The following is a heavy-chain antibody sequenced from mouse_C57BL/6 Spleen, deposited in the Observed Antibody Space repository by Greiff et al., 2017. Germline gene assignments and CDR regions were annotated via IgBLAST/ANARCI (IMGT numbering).Heavy chain of an antibody. J-gene: IGHJ3*01. CDR2: ISYDGSN. V-gene: IGHV3-6*01. CDR1: GYSITSGYY. D-gene: IGHD2-1*01. Sequence: EVQLVESGPGLVKPSQSLSLTCSVTGYSITSGYYWNWIRQFPGNKLEWMGYISYDGSNNYNPSLKNRISITRDTSKNQFFLKLNSVTNEDTATYYCAGNYFAYWGQGTLVTVSA. CDR3: AGNYFAY.